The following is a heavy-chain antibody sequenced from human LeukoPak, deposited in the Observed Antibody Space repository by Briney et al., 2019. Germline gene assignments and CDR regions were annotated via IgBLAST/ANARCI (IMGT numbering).Heavy chain of an antibody. CDR1: GYTFTSYY. CDR3: ARASGTTAYFDY. D-gene: IGHD4-17*01. Sequence: ASVKVSYKASGYTFTSYYMHWVRQAPGQGLEWMGIINPSGGSTSYAQKFQGRVTMTRDTSTSTVYMELSSLRSEDTAVYYCARASGTTAYFDYWGQGTLVTVSS. V-gene: IGHV1-46*01. J-gene: IGHJ4*02. CDR2: INPSGGST.